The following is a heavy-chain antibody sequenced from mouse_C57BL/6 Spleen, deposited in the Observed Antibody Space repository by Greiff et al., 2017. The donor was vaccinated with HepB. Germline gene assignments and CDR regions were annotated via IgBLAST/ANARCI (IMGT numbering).Heavy chain of an antibody. CDR1: GFSLTSYG. D-gene: IGHD2-5*01. CDR3: ARHEDYSNYWFAY. J-gene: IGHJ3*01. CDR2: IWSDGST. V-gene: IGHV2-6-1*01. Sequence: ESGPGLVAPSQSLSITCTVSGFSLTSYGVHWVRQPPGKGLEWLVVIWSDGSTTYNSALKSRLSISKDNSKSQVFLKMNSLQTDDTAMYYCARHEDYSNYWFAYWGQGTLVTVSA.